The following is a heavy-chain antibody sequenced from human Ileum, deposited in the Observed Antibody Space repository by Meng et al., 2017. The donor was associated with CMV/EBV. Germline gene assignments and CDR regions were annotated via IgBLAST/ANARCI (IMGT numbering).Heavy chain of an antibody. D-gene: IGHD1-1*01. Sequence: GGSLRLSCVDSGFTFSDYTMHWVRQAPGKGLEWVSSITTGSGFLYYADSVEGRFTISRDNAKKSLFMKMESRRAEYTAVYYCVRPGTSAKLQTWGLGTLVTVSS. J-gene: IGHJ5*02. V-gene: IGHV3-21*01. CDR1: GFTFSDYT. CDR3: VRPGTSAKLQT. CDR2: ITTGSGFL.